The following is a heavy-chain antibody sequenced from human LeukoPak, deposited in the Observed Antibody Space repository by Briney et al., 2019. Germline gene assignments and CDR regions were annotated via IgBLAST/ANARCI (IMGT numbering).Heavy chain of an antibody. D-gene: IGHD5-24*01. Sequence: SETLSLTCTVSGGSISSYYWSWIRQPAGKGLEWIGRIYTSGSTNYNPSLKSRVTMSVDTSKNQFSLKLSSVTAADTAVYYCARAAGDGYNPNPLFDYWGQGTLVTVSS. CDR3: ARAAGDGYNPNPLFDY. J-gene: IGHJ4*02. V-gene: IGHV4-4*07. CDR1: GGSISSYY. CDR2: IYTSGST.